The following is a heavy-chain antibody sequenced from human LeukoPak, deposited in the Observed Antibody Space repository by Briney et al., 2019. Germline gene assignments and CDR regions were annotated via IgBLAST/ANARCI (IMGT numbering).Heavy chain of an antibody. J-gene: IGHJ4*02. V-gene: IGHV4-59*01. CDR3: ARGGLSSGWYG. CDR1: GGSISSYY. Sequence: SETLSLTCTVSGGSISSYYWSWIRQPPGKGLEWIGYSYYSGSTNYNPCLKSRVTISLDTSKNQFSLKLNSVTAADTAVYYCARGGLSSGWYGWGQGTLVTVSS. D-gene: IGHD6-19*01. CDR2: SYYSGST.